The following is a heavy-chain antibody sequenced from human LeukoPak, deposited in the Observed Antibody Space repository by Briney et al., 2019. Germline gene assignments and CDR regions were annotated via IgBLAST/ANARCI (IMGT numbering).Heavy chain of an antibody. V-gene: IGHV4-61*02. CDR1: GGSISSGSYY. CDR2: IYTSGST. CDR3: AREGISSAHGDY. Sequence: PSETLSLTCTVSGGSISSGSYYWSWIRQPAGKGLEWIGRIYTSGSTNYNPSLKSRVTISVDTSKNQFSLKLSSVTAADTAVYYCAREGISSAHGDYWGQGTLVTVSS. J-gene: IGHJ4*02. D-gene: IGHD6-6*01.